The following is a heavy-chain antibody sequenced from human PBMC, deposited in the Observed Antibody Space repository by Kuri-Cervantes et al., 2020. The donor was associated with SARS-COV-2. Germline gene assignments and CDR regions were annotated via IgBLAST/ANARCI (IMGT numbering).Heavy chain of an antibody. CDR3: ARHSIAAAYFDY. CDR2: INHSGST. CDR1: GGSISSSSYY. Sequence: GSLRLSCTVSGGSISSSSYYWSWIRQPPGKGLEWIGEINHSGSTNYNPSLKSRVTISVDTSKNQFSLKLSSVTAADTAVYYCARHSIAAAYFDYWGQGTLVTVSS. V-gene: IGHV4-39*01. D-gene: IGHD6-13*01. J-gene: IGHJ4*02.